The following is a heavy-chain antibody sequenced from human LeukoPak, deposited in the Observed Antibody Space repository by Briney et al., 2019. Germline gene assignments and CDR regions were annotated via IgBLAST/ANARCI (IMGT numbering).Heavy chain of an antibody. CDR3: AGGGIVVVPAAIDGRDY. D-gene: IGHD2-2*02. Sequence: PSETLSLTCAVSGYSISSGYYWGWIRPPPGKGLEWIGSIYHSGSTYYNPSLKSRVTISVDTSKNQFSLKLSSVTAADPAVYYCAGGGIVVVPAAIDGRDYWGQGTLVTVSS. CDR1: GYSISSGYY. J-gene: IGHJ4*02. V-gene: IGHV4-38-2*01. CDR2: IYHSGST.